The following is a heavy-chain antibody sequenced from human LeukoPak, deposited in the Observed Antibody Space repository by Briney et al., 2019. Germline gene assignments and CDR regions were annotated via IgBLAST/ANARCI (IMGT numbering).Heavy chain of an antibody. V-gene: IGHV3-48*04. CDR3: GRDLSGWYGPDY. J-gene: IGHJ4*02. D-gene: IGHD6-19*01. Sequence: PGGSLRLSCAASGFTFSSYSMNWVRQAPGKGLEWVSYISSRSATIYYADSVKGRFTISRDNAKNSLYLQMDSLRAEDTALYYCGRDLSGWYGPDYWGQGTLVTVSS. CDR2: ISSRSATI. CDR1: GFTFSSYS.